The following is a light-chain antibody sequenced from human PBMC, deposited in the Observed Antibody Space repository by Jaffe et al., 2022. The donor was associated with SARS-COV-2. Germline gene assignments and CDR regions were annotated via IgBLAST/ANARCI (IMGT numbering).Light chain of an antibody. V-gene: IGLV1-51*02. Sequence: QSVLTQPPSVSAAPGQKVTISCSGSSSNIGNNYVSWYQHLPGTAPKLLIYENNKRPSGIPDRFSGSISGTSATLGITGLQTGDEADYYCGTWDSSLSAAVFGGGTQLTVL. J-gene: IGLJ7*01. CDR2: ENN. CDR3: GTWDSSLSAAV. CDR1: SSNIGNNY.